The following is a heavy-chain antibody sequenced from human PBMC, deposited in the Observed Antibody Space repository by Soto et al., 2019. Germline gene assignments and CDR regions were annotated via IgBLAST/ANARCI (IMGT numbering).Heavy chain of an antibody. D-gene: IGHD2-8*01. J-gene: IGHJ6*02. Sequence: QITLKESGPTLVTPTQTLTLTCTCSGFSLSTSGVGVGWIRQPPGTALEWLALIYWNDDKRYSPSLKSRLTLTRDTSKNQVVLTLTYMDPVDRATYYLTHRRRLACTNGVCFYYYYSGMDVWGQGTTVTDS. CDR1: GFSLSTSGVG. CDR2: IYWNDDK. CDR3: THRRRLACTNGVCFYYYYSGMDV. V-gene: IGHV2-5*01.